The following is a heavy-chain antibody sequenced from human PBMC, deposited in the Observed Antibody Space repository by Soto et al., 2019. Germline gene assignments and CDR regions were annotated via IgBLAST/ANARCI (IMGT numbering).Heavy chain of an antibody. CDR2: IIPIFGTA. V-gene: IGHV1-69*13. D-gene: IGHD3-22*01. CDR1: GGTFISYA. Sequence: SVKVSCKASGGTFISYAICWVRQAPGQGLEWMGGIIPIFGTANYAQKFQGRVTITADESTSTAYMELSSLRSEDTAVYYCARVRGHYYDSSGAYYYGMDVWGQGTTVTVSS. CDR3: ARVRGHYYDSSGAYYYGMDV. J-gene: IGHJ6*02.